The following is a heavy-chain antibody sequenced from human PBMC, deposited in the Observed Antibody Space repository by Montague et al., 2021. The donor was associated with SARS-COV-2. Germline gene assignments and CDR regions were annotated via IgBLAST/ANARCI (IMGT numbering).Heavy chain of an antibody. Sequence: TPSLTCTVSGGSISSGGYYWSWIRQHPGKGLEWIGYIYHTGSTHYNPSLKSRVTISKETSKNHFSLNLSPVTAADSAVYYCARDSGYYDSSGYSYDAFDIWGQGTKVTVSS. CDR3: ARDSGYYDSSGYSYDAFDI. J-gene: IGHJ3*02. CDR1: GGSISSGGYY. CDR2: IYHTGST. V-gene: IGHV4-31*03. D-gene: IGHD3-22*01.